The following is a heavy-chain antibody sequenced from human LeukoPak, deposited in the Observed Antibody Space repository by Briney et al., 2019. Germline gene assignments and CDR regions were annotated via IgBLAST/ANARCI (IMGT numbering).Heavy chain of an antibody. CDR3: ARAYYYGSGSYYNPLHYFDY. D-gene: IGHD3-10*01. CDR1: GGSFSGYY. Sequence: PSETLSLTCAVYGGSFSGYYWSWIRQPPGKGLDLIEEINHSGSTNYNPSLKSRVTISVDTSKNQFSLKLSSVTAADTAVYYCARAYYYGSGSYYNPLHYFDYWGQGTLVTVSS. CDR2: INHSGST. V-gene: IGHV4-34*01. J-gene: IGHJ4*02.